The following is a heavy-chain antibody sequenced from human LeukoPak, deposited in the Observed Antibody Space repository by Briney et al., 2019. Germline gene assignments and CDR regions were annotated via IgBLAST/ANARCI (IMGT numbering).Heavy chain of an antibody. J-gene: IGHJ4*02. CDR3: ARDPESSSFDL. D-gene: IGHD6-13*01. CDR1: GFSFSTYW. V-gene: IGHV3-7*01. CDR2: IDQGGSGR. Sequence: GGSLRLSCAASGFSFSTYWMSWVRQTPEKGLEFVANIDQGGSGRNYMDSLKGRCTISRDNAKKSLYLEINSLRADDTAVYYCARDPESSSFDLWGRGAPVTVSS.